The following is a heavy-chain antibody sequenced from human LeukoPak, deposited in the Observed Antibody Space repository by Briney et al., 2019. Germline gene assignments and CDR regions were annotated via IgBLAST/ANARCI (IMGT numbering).Heavy chain of an antibody. CDR3: AKGATTYYYDSSGYVDY. CDR1: GFTFSSYG. J-gene: IGHJ4*02. D-gene: IGHD3-22*01. CDR2: ISGSGGST. Sequence: GGSLRLSCAASGFTFSSYGMSWVRQAPGKGLEWVSAISGSGGSTYYADSVKGRFTISRDNSKNTLYLQMNSLRAEDTAVYYCAKGATTYYYDSSGYVDYWGQGTLVTVSS. V-gene: IGHV3-23*01.